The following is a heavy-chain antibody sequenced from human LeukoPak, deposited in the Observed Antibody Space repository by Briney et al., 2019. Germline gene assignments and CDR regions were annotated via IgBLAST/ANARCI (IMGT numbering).Heavy chain of an antibody. V-gene: IGHV2-5*02. CDR2: IYWDDDK. CDR1: GFSLSTSGVG. CDR3: AHSSFPHYYDVPTAFDY. J-gene: IGHJ4*02. D-gene: IGHD3-22*01. Sequence: SGPTLVNPTQALTPTCTFSGFSLSTSGVGVGWIRQPPGKALEWVALIYWDDDKRYSPSLNSRLTITKDTSKNQVVLTMTNMDPVDTATYYCAHSSFPHYYDVPTAFDYWGQGTLVTVSS.